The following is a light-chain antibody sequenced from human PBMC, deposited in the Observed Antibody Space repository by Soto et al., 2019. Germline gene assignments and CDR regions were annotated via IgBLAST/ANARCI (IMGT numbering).Light chain of an antibody. Sequence: QSALTQPASVSGSPGQSITISCTGTSSDVGNYNLVSWYQQHPGKAPKLMIYEVDERPSGVSDRFSASKSGNTASLTISGVQPDDEADYYCSSYAGAGSYVFGTGTKLTVL. J-gene: IGLJ1*01. CDR3: SSYAGAGSYV. V-gene: IGLV2-23*02. CDR2: EVD. CDR1: SSDVGNYNL.